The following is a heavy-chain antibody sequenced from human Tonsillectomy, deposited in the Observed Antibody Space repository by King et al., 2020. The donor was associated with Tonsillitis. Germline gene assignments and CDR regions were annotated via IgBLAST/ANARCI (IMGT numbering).Heavy chain of an antibody. Sequence: EQLVQSGGGVVQPGRSLRLSCAASGFTFSSYGMHWVRQAPGKGLEWVAVISYDGSNKYYADSVKGRFTISRDNSKNTLYVQMNSLRAEDTAVYYCVKNYGGNSNGLDYWGQGSLVTVSS. J-gene: IGHJ4*02. CDR1: GFTFSSYG. D-gene: IGHD4-23*01. CDR3: VKNYGGNSNGLDY. V-gene: IGHV3-30*18. CDR2: ISYDGSNK.